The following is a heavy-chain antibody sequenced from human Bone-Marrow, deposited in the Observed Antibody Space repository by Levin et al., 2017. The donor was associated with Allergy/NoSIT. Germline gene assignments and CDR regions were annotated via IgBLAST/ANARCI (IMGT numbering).Heavy chain of an antibody. J-gene: IGHJ4*02. CDR2: IYPSDSDS. Sequence: LGELKISCKVSGYNFYTFWIGWVRQKPGKGLEWMGIIYPSDSDSRYNPSFQGHVTFSVDTATSTAYLQWNSLTTSDSGMYFCERLRPDDYDYWSGYYGTSLFDYWGQGTQVSVSS. D-gene: IGHD3-3*01. V-gene: IGHV5-51*01. CDR3: ERLRPDDYDYWSGYYGTSLFDY. CDR1: GYNFYTFW.